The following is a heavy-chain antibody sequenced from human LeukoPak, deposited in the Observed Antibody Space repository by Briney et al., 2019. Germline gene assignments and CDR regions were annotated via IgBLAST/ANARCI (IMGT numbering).Heavy chain of an antibody. CDR1: GFTFSSYA. Sequence: GGSLRLSCAASGFTFSSYAMSWVRQAPGKGLEWVSGLSGSGSSTYYPDSVKGRITISRDNAKKSLYLQMNSLRDEDTAVYYCARPIVAGPWYYFDYWGQGTLVTVSS. J-gene: IGHJ4*02. D-gene: IGHD3-22*01. CDR3: ARPIVAGPWYYFDY. V-gene: IGHV3-23*01. CDR2: LSGSGSST.